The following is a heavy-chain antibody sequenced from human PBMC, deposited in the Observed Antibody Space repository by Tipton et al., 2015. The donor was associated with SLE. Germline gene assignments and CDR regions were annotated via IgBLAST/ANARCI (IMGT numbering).Heavy chain of an antibody. CDR1: GGSISTYY. J-gene: IGHJ4*02. D-gene: IGHD5-12*01. CDR2: IYYTGST. V-gene: IGHV4-59*12. CDR3: ARGGVGGYDYFDY. Sequence: LRLSCSVSGGSISTYYWSWIRQPPGKGLEWIGYIYYTGSTNYNPSLESRVTISLDTLKNQFSLRLRSVTAADTAVYYCARGGVGGYDYFDYWGQGTRVTVSS.